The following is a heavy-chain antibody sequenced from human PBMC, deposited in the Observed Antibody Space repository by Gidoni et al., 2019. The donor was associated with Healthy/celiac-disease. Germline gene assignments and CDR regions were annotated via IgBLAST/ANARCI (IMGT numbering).Heavy chain of an antibody. V-gene: IGHV3-48*02. CDR1: GFTFRSYR. J-gene: IGHJ6*02. Sequence: EVQLVESGGGLVQPGGALRLSCAASGFTFRSYRMNWGRQAPGQGLEWVSYLSSSSSTISYADSVKVRFTISRDNAKNSLYLQMNSLRDEDTAVYYCARDIAGRFGELFPYYYYGMDVWGQGTTVTVSS. D-gene: IGHD3-10*01. CDR3: ARDIAGRFGELFPYYYYGMDV. CDR2: LSSSSSTI.